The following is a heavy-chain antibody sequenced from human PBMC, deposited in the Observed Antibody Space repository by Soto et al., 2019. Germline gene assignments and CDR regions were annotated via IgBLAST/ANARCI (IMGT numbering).Heavy chain of an antibody. CDR1: GFTFSSYG. CDR3: AREDTEEDYYYGMDV. J-gene: IGHJ6*02. CDR2: IWYDGSNK. Sequence: QVQLVESGGGVVQPGRSLRLSCAASGFTFSSYGMHWVRQAPGKGLEWVAVIWYDGSNKYYADSVKGRFTISRDNSKNTLYLQMNSMRAEYTAVYYCAREDTEEDYYYGMDVWGQGTTVTVSS. V-gene: IGHV3-33*01.